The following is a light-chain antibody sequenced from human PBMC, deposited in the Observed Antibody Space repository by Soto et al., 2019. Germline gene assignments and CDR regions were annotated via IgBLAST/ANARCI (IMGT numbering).Light chain of an antibody. CDR1: SSDIGGYNY. V-gene: IGLV2-14*01. J-gene: IGLJ1*01. Sequence: QSALTQPASVSGSPGQSITISCTGTSSDIGGYNYVSWSQQHPGKAPQLIIYEVSNRPSGVSNRFSGSKSGNTASLTISGLQAEDEADYYCSSYTSSSTYVFGTGTKVT. CDR2: EVS. CDR3: SSYTSSSTYV.